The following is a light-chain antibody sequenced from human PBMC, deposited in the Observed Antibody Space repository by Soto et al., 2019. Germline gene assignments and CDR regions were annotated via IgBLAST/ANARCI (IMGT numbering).Light chain of an antibody. V-gene: IGKV1-5*03. CDR1: QSVSGW. J-gene: IGKJ1*01. CDR2: KAS. CDR3: QQYDSYWT. Sequence: DIQMTQSPSTLSASVGDRVTITCRASQSVSGWLAWYQQKPGKAPKLLIYKASSLESGVPSRFSGSGSGTEFTLTISSLQPDDFATYYCQQYDSYWTFGPGTKVDIK.